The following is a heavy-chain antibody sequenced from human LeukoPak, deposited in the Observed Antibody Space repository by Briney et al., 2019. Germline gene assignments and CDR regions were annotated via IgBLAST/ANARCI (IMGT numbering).Heavy chain of an antibody. J-gene: IGHJ4*02. D-gene: IGHD6-19*01. CDR1: GFTFSSYG. CDR3: AKDFSGYSSGWYGY. Sequence: GGSLRLSCAASGFTFSSYGMHWVRQAPGKGLEWVSAISGSGGSTYYADSVKGRFTISRDNSKNTLYLQMNSLRAEDTAVYYCAKDFSGYSSGWYGYWGQGTLVTVSS. CDR2: ISGSGGST. V-gene: IGHV3-23*01.